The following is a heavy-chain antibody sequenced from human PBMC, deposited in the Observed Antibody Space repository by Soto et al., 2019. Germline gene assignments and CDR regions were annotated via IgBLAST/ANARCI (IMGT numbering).Heavy chain of an antibody. D-gene: IGHD3-22*01. V-gene: IGHV4-4*02. CDR3: ARLVYDSRLNYLYFDH. J-gene: IGHJ4*02. CDR1: GVSIISGNW. Sequence: PSETLSLTFDVSGVSIISGNWWSWVRQPPGKGLEWIAEVYNDGSANYHPSLESRATISVDRSKNQFSLRLSSVTAADTGKYYCARLVYDSRLNYLYFDHWGQGTLVTVSS. CDR2: VYNDGSA.